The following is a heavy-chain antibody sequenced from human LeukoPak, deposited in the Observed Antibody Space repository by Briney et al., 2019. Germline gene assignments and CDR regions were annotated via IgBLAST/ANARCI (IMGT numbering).Heavy chain of an antibody. CDR1: GYTFTGYY. CDR2: INPNSGGT. CDR3: ARDLSADIVVVPAAIQSY. V-gene: IGHV1-2*02. J-gene: IGHJ4*02. D-gene: IGHD2-2*01. Sequence: ASVKVSCKASGYTFTGYYMHWVRQAPGQGLEWMGWINPNSGGTNYAQKFQGRVTMTRDTSISTAYMELSRPRSDDTAVYYCARDLSADIVVVPAAIQSYWGQGTLVTVSS.